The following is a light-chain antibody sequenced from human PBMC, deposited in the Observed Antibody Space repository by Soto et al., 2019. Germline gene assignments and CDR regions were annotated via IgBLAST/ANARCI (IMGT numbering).Light chain of an antibody. Sequence: EIVMTQSPATLSVSPGERATLSCRASQSVSSNLAWYQQKPGQAPRLLIYDASTRTTGIPARFSGSGSGTEFTLTISSLQSEDLAVYYCQQYNKWPPLTFGQGTKLEIK. V-gene: IGKV3-15*01. CDR3: QQYNKWPPLT. CDR1: QSVSSN. J-gene: IGKJ2*01. CDR2: DAS.